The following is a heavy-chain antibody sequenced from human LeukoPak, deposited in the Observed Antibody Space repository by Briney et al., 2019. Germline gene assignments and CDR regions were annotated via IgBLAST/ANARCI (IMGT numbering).Heavy chain of an antibody. V-gene: IGHV5-51*04. CDR3: ARSAPPDNWNDLRYYYPMDV. CDR1: GYKFTDYW. CDR2: LYPGDSDT. Sequence: GESLKISCKGSGYKFTDYWIGWVRQMPGKGLEWMGILYPGDSDTTYSLSFQGQVTISAEEPITTAYLQWRSMKASDTAIDYCARSAPPDNWNDLRYYYPMDVWGQGTTVTVSS. J-gene: IGHJ6*02. D-gene: IGHD1-1*01.